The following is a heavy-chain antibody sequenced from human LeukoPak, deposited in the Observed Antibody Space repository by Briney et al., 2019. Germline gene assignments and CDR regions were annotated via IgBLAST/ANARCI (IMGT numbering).Heavy chain of an antibody. Sequence: GESLRLSCAASGFTFRSYAMTWVRQAPGKGLEWVSTISGSGDSTYYADSVKGRFTISRDNSKNTLYLQMNSLRADDTAVYYCARLTTIVVGHFDHWGQGTLVTVSS. J-gene: IGHJ4*02. CDR3: ARLTTIVVGHFDH. D-gene: IGHD3-22*01. CDR1: GFTFRSYA. CDR2: ISGSGDST. V-gene: IGHV3-23*01.